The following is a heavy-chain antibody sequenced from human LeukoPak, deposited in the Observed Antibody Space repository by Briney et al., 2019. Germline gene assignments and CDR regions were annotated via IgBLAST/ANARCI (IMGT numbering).Heavy chain of an antibody. CDR1: GYTFTGYY. D-gene: IGHD2-15*01. V-gene: IGHV1-2*02. Sequence: ASVKVSCKASGYTFTGYYMHWVRQAPGQGLEWMGWINPNSGGTNYAQKLQGRVTMTTDTSTSTAYMELRSLRSDDTAVYYCARYCSGGSCYYYGMDVWGQGTTVTVSS. CDR2: INPNSGGT. CDR3: ARYCSGGSCYYYGMDV. J-gene: IGHJ6*02.